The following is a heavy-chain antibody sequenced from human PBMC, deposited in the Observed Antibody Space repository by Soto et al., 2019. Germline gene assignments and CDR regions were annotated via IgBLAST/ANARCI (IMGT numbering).Heavy chain of an antibody. CDR1: GGTFSSYA. Sequence: VQLVQSGAEVKKPGYSVKVSCKASGGTFSSYAISWVRQAHGQGLEWMGGIIPIFGTANYAQKFQGRVTITADESTSTAYMELSSLRSEDTAVYYCARVGYDSSGYYYAYDYWGQGTLVTVSS. V-gene: IGHV1-69*01. D-gene: IGHD3-22*01. CDR2: IIPIFGTA. J-gene: IGHJ4*02. CDR3: ARVGYDSSGYYYAYDY.